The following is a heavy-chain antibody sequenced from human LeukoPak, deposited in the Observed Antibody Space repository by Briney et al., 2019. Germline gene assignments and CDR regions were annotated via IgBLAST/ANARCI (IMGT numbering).Heavy chain of an antibody. J-gene: IGHJ4*02. CDR2: VYYSGTT. D-gene: IGHD4-23*01. Sequence: SETLSLTCTVSGDSISTYYWSWIRQSPGKGLEWIGYVYYSGTTHYNPSLKSRVTMPVDTSKNQVSLRLRSVTAADTAVFYCGRQFMTTVVLFDYWGQGTLVTVSS. CDR1: GDSISTYY. V-gene: IGHV4-59*08. CDR3: GRQFMTTVVLFDY.